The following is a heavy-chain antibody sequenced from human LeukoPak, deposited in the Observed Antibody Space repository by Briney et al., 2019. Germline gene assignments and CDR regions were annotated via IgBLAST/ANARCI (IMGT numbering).Heavy chain of an antibody. J-gene: IGHJ4*02. CDR1: GGTFSSYA. D-gene: IGHD6-13*01. CDR3: ARDLRGIAAADY. CDR2: IIPIFGTA. V-gene: IGHV1-69*01. Sequence: SVKVSCKASGGTFSSYAISWVRQAPGQGLEWMGGIIPIFGTANYAQKFQGRVTITADESTSTAYMELSSLRSEDTAVYYCARDLRGIAAADYWGQGTLVTVSS.